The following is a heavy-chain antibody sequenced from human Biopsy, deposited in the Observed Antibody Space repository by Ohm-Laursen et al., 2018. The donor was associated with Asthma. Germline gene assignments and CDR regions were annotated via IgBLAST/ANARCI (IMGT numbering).Heavy chain of an antibody. V-gene: IGHV3-53*01. CDR1: GFAVSRDH. J-gene: IGHJ4*02. D-gene: IGHD3-22*01. CDR3: ARGDSSNWSHYYFDY. CDR2: IYSGGTS. Sequence: SLRLSCAASGFAVSRDHMFWVRQAPGKGLEWASVIYSGGTSHTADSVRGRFTISRDYSKNTLYLQMHSLRAEDTAAYYCARGDSSNWSHYYFDYWGQGTLVTVSS.